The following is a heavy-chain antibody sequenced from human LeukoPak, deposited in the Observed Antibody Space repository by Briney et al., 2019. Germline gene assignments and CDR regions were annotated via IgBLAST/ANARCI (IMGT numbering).Heavy chain of an antibody. Sequence: GGSLRLSCAASGFTFSSYSMHWVRQAPGKGLEWVAVIRNDGSNKYYADSVKGRFTISRDNSKNTLYLQMNSLRAEDTAVYYCARVPLNPAAKGYCYYGMDVWGQGTTVTVSS. CDR1: GFTFSSYS. CDR3: ARVPLNPAAKGYCYYGMDV. CDR2: IRNDGSNK. J-gene: IGHJ6*02. V-gene: IGHV3-33*01. D-gene: IGHD2-15*01.